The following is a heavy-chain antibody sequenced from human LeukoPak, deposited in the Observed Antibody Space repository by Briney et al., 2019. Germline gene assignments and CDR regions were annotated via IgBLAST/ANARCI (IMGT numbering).Heavy chain of an antibody. Sequence: GGSLRLSCAASGFTFSSYWMSWVRQAPGKGLEWVANMNQDGSVKYYVDSVKGRFTISRDNAKNSVYLQMNGLRVEDTAVYYCARDAVRFLEWLTTYYMDVWGKGTTVIVSS. D-gene: IGHD3-3*01. V-gene: IGHV3-7*01. J-gene: IGHJ6*03. CDR2: MNQDGSVK. CDR3: ARDAVRFLEWLTTYYMDV. CDR1: GFTFSSYW.